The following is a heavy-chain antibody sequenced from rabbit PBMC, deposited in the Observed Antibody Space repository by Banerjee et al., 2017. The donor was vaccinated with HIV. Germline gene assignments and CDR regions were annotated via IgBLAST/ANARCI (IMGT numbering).Heavy chain of an antibody. D-gene: IGHD6-1*01. V-gene: IGHV1S40*01. CDR2: IYAGSSDST. CDR3: ARDQPADGGYVTYGYATYFNL. J-gene: IGHJ4*01. Sequence: QSLEESGGDLVKPGASLTLTCTASGFSFSSDGYMCWVRQAPGKGLEWIACIYAGSSDSTYYASWAKGRFTISKTSSTTVTLQMTSLTAADTATYFCARDQPADGGYVTYGYATYFNLWGQGTLVTVS. CDR1: GFSFSSDGY.